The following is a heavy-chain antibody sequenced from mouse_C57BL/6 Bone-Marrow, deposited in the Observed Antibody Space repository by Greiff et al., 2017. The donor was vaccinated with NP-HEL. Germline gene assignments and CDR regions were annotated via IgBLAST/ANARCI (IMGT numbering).Heavy chain of an antibody. J-gene: IGHJ2*01. CDR2: ILPGSGNT. CDR1: GYTFTGNW. Sequence: VQLQQSGAELMKPGASVKLSCKATGYTFTGNWIEWVKQRPGQGLEWIGEILPGSGNTYYNERFKGKATFTADTSSNTAYMQLSSLTTEDSAIYYCARDYYGSSYFDYWGQGTTLTVSS. D-gene: IGHD1-1*01. V-gene: IGHV1-9*01. CDR3: ARDYYGSSYFDY.